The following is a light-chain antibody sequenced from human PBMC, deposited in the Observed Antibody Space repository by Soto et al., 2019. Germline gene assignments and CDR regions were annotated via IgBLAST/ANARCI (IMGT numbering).Light chain of an antibody. V-gene: IGKV2-28*01. Sequence: DIVMTQSPLSLPVTPGEPASISCRSSQSLLHSNGYKYLAWDLQKPGQSPQLLIYLGSSLASGVPDRFSGSGSGRDFTLKISRVEAEDVGVYYFMQALQPPHTFGQGTKLEIK. CDR2: LGS. CDR3: MQALQPPHT. CDR1: QSLLHSNGYKY. J-gene: IGKJ2*01.